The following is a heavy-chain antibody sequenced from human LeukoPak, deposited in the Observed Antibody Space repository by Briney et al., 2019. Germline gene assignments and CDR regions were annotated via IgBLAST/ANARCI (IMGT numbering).Heavy chain of an antibody. CDR3: ARDPGYSSPRGDY. V-gene: IGHV1-2*02. CDR2: INPNSGGT. CDR1: GYTFTDYF. D-gene: IGHD5-18*01. Sequence: GASVNVSCKASGYTFTDYFMHWVRQAPGQGLEWMGWINPNSGGTHYAQKFQGRVTMTRDTSISTAYMELSRLRSDDTAVYYCARDPGYSSPRGDYWGQGTLVTVSS. J-gene: IGHJ4*02.